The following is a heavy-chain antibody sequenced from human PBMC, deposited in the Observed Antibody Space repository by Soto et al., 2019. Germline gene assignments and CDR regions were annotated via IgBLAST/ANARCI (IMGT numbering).Heavy chain of an antibody. J-gene: IGHJ4*02. CDR1: GFTFSSYA. Sequence: EVQLLESGGGLVQPGGSLRLSCAASGFTFSSYAMSWVRQAPGKGLEWVSAISGSGGSTYYADSVKGRFTSSIDNSKNTLYLQMNSLRAEDTAVYYCANTIFLVVIESGYWGKGTLVTASS. CDR2: ISGSGGST. CDR3: ANTIFLVVIESGY. V-gene: IGHV3-23*01. D-gene: IGHD3-3*01.